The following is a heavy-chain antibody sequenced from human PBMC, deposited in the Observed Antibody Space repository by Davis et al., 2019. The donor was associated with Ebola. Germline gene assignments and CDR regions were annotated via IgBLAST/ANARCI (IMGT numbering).Heavy chain of an antibody. V-gene: IGHV3-33*01. CDR3: ARGTGLGAVADRGGYYFDY. CDR1: GFTFSSYG. Sequence: GESLKISCAASGFTFSSYGMHWVHQAPGKGLEWVAVIWYDGSNKYYADSVKGRFTISRDNSKNTLYLQLNSLRAEDTAVYYCARGTGLGAVADRGGYYFDYWGQGTLVTVSS. J-gene: IGHJ4*02. D-gene: IGHD6-19*01. CDR2: IWYDGSNK.